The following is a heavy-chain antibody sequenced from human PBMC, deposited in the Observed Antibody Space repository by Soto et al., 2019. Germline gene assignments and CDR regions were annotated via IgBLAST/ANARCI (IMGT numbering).Heavy chain of an antibody. J-gene: IGHJ6*02. CDR2: IYYSGST. CDR3: ARGIEGWYQGRYYYGMDV. V-gene: IGHV4-61*01. D-gene: IGHD6-19*01. CDR1: GGYVSSGSYY. Sequence: QVQLQESRPGLVKPSETMSLTCTVSGGYVSSGSYYWIWIRQPPGKGLEWIGYIYYSGSTNYNTSLQMRVTISVETSKHQSSLKLRSVTAADTAVYYCARGIEGWYQGRYYYGMDVWGQGTTVTVSS.